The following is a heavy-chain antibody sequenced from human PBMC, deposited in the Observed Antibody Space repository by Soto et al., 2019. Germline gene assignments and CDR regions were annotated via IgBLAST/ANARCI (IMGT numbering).Heavy chain of an antibody. CDR2: IYHSGST. D-gene: IGHD3-10*01. V-gene: IGHV4-4*02. Sequence: QVQLQESGPGLVKPSGTLSLTCAVSGGSISSSNWWSWVRQPPGKGLEWIGEIYHSGSTNYNPSLQRRVTISVDKSTNQFSLKLSSVTAADTAVYYCARDYMVRGVLRWFDPWGQGTLVTVSS. CDR3: ARDYMVRGVLRWFDP. CDR1: GGSISSSNW. J-gene: IGHJ5*02.